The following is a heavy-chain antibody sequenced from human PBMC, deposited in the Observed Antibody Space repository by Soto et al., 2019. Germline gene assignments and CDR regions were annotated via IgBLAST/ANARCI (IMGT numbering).Heavy chain of an antibody. CDR2: IKQDGSEK. Sequence: EVQLVESGGGLVQPGGSLRLSCAASGFTFTSYWMSWVRQAPGKGLEWVTNIKQDGSEKYYVVSVKGRFIISSDNAKNTLYLQMNGLRAEDTAVYYCSRAPSAWYFDLWGRGTLVTVSS. D-gene: IGHD2-2*01. V-gene: IGHV3-7*03. CDR1: GFTFTSYW. CDR3: SRAPSAWYFDL. J-gene: IGHJ2*01.